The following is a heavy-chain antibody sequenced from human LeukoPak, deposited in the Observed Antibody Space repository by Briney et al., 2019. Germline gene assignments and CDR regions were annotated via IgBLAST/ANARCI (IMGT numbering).Heavy chain of an antibody. CDR2: INHSGST. J-gene: IGHJ6*03. CDR1: GGSFSGYY. CDR3: QGGYYYMDV. V-gene: IGHV4-34*01. D-gene: IGHD1-26*01. Sequence: PSETLSLTFAVYGGSFSGYYWSWIRQPPGKGLEWIGEINHSGSTNYNPSLKSRVTISVDTSKNQFSLKLSSVTAADTAVYYCQGGYYYMDVWGKGTTVTVSS.